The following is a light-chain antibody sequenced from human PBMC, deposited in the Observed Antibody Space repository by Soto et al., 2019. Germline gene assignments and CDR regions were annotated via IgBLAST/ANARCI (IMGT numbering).Light chain of an antibody. Sequence: QSALTQPASVSGSPGQSITISCTGTSSDVGGYNYVSWYQQHPGKAPKLMIYEVSNRPSGVSNRFSGSKSGNTASLTISGLQAEYESDYYCSSYTRSSSLVFATGTKLTVL. V-gene: IGLV2-14*01. J-gene: IGLJ1*01. CDR2: EVS. CDR1: SSDVGGYNY. CDR3: SSYTRSSSLV.